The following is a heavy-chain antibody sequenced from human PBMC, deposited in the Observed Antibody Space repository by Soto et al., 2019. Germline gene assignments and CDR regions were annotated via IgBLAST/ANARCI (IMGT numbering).Heavy chain of an antibody. Sequence: QVQLVQSGAEVKKPGSSVKVSCKASGGTFSSYTISWVRQAPGQGLEWMGRIIPILGIANYAQKFQGRVTITAEKSTSTAYMELSSLRSEDTAVYYCARDSDNYYALPWGQGTLVTVSS. D-gene: IGHD3-10*01. V-gene: IGHV1-69*08. J-gene: IGHJ5*02. CDR3: ARDSDNYYALP. CDR2: IIPILGIA. CDR1: GGTFSSYT.